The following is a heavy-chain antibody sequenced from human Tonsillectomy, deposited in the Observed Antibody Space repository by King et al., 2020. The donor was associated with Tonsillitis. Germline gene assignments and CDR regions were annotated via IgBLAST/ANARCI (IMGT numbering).Heavy chain of an antibody. Sequence: LQLQESGPGLVKPSETLSLTCTVSGGSISSSDYYWGWIRQPPGKGLEWIGNVYYRGSTYYNLFLKSRVTISVDTSRNQFSLTLTSVTAADTAVYYCATLHYYHSSGLLRSYWGQGTLVTVSS. V-gene: IGHV4-39*01. CDR2: VYYRGST. CDR1: GGSISSSDYY. J-gene: IGHJ4*02. D-gene: IGHD3-22*01. CDR3: ATLHYYHSSGLLRSY.